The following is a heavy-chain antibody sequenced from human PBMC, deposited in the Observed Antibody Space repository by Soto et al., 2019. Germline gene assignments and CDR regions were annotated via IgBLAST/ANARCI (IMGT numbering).Heavy chain of an antibody. CDR1: GGSISSSHW. CDR3: VRDADETAIVPATWLV. J-gene: IGHJ6*02. D-gene: IGHD2-15*01. Sequence: LSLTCAVSGGSISSSHWWGWVRQAPGKGLEWIGEIYHSGSTNYNPSLKSRITMSVDKSKNQFSVNLSSVTAADTAVYYCVRDADETAIVPATWLVWGRGTMVTVYS. V-gene: IGHV4-4*02. CDR2: IYHSGST.